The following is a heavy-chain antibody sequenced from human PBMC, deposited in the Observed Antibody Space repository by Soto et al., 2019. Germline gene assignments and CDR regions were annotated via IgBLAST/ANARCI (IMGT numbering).Heavy chain of an antibody. CDR1: GFSFSNHG. J-gene: IGHJ6*04. V-gene: IGHV3-30*18. CDR3: AKDLKVSGGFHGSLNYYYGMDV. D-gene: IGHD3-10*01. Sequence: QVQLAESGGGVVQPGRSLRISCAASGFSFSNHGMQWVRQAPGKGLEWVAVRSYDGNVKYYTDSVKGRFTISRANSQSTLFLQMDSLRPEDAAVYYCAKDLKVSGGFHGSLNYYYGMDVWGEGTTVTVSS. CDR2: RSYDGNVK.